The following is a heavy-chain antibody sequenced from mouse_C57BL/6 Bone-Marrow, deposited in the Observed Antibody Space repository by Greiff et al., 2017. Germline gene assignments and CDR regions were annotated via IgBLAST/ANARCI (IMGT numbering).Heavy chain of an antibody. CDR3: ATGITTVVAPDY. D-gene: IGHD1-1*01. CDR1: GYTFTSYW. Sequence: QVQLQQPGTELVKPGASVKLSCKASGYTFTSYWMHWVKQRPGQGLEWIGNINPSNGGTNYNEKFKSKATLTVDKSSSTAYMPLSSLTSEDSAVYYCATGITTVVAPDYWGQGTTLTVSS. J-gene: IGHJ2*01. CDR2: INPSNGGT. V-gene: IGHV1-53*01.